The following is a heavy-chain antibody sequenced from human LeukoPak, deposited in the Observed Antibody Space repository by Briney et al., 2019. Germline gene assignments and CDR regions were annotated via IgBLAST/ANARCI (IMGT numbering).Heavy chain of an antibody. CDR3: ASGDPGGPNDY. CDR1: GASMSSFY. V-gene: IGHV4-59*01. D-gene: IGHD1-14*01. J-gene: IGHJ4*02. Sequence: SETLSLTCTVSGASMSSFYWSWIRQPPGKGLEWIGNILYSGNTDCNPSLRSRVTISIDSSKNQFSLRLSAVTAADTAVYYCASGDPGGPNDYWGQGTLFTVSS. CDR2: ILYSGNT.